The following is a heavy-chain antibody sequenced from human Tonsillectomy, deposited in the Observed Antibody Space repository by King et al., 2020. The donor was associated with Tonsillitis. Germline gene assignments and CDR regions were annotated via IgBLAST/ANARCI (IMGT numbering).Heavy chain of an antibody. CDR2: ISDDGTTT. CDR3: GRAFPWWDY. V-gene: IGHV3-74*01. Sequence: VQLVESGGGLVQPGGSLRLSCAASGFTFSNYWMYWVRQAPGKGLVWVSRISDDGTTTNHADSVEGRFTISRDNPKNTLYLQMNSLRAEDTACYYCGRAFPWWDYWGQGTLVTVSS. D-gene: IGHD2-8*02. CDR1: GFTFSNYW. J-gene: IGHJ4*02.